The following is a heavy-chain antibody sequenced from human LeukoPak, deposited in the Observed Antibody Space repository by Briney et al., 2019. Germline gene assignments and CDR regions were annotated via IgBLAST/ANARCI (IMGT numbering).Heavy chain of an antibody. Sequence: GGSLRLSCAASGFTFSSYSMNWVRQAPGKGLEWVSYISSSSSTIYYADSVKGRFTISRDNAKNSLYLQMNSLRAEDTAVYYCAKDYLPGIAVAGVWFDPWGQGTLVTVSS. J-gene: IGHJ5*02. CDR2: ISSSSSTI. CDR3: AKDYLPGIAVAGVWFDP. D-gene: IGHD6-19*01. CDR1: GFTFSSYS. V-gene: IGHV3-48*04.